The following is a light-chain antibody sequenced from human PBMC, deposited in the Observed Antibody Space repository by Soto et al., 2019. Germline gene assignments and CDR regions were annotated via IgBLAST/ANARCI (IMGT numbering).Light chain of an antibody. CDR1: QRVADTY. CDR3: KHDGSAPPVT. V-gene: IGKV3-20*01. CDR2: GAS. J-gene: IGKJ1*01. Sequence: EIVLSQSPGTLSLSPGERATLSCRASQRVADTYLAWYQQKPGQAPRLLIYGASRRATGSPERFSGSSSETDFTLTISSLEPEDFAVYYCKHDGSAPPVTFGQGTRVELK.